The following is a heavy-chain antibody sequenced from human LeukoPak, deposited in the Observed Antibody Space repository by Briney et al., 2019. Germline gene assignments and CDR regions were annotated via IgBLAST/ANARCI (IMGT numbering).Heavy chain of an antibody. J-gene: IGHJ4*02. CDR3: ARDAVAYYFDY. Sequence: PGGSLRLSCAASGFTFSSNYMSWVRQAPGKGLEWVSVIYSGGSTYYADSVKGRFTISRDNSKNTLYLQMNSLRAEDTAVYYCARDAVAYYFDYWGQGTLVTVSS. CDR1: GFTFSSNY. D-gene: IGHD4-23*01. CDR2: IYSGGST. V-gene: IGHV3-66*01.